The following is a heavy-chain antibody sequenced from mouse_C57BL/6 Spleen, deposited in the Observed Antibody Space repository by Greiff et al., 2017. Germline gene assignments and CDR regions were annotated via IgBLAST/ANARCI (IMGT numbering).Heavy chain of an antibody. V-gene: IGHV6-3*01. CDR3: SDIYYEFPY. CDR2: IRLKSDNYAT. D-gene: IGHD2-4*01. Sequence: EVMLVESGGGLVQPGGSLKLSCVASGFTFSNYWMNWVRQSPEKGLEWVAHIRLKSDNYATHYAESVQGRFTISSDDSNMGVNMKMNNLRAEDTGLYYCSDIYYEFPYWGQGTLVTVSA. J-gene: IGHJ3*01. CDR1: GFTFSNYW.